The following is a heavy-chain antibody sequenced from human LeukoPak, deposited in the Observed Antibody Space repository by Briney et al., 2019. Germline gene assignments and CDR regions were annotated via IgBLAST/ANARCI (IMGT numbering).Heavy chain of an antibody. Sequence: SESLSLTCTVSGGSISSSSYYWGWIRQPPGKGLEWIGIIYYSGSTYYNPSLKSRVTISVDTSKNQFSLKLSSVTAAATAVYYCARIAHYDSSGYMLRDAFDIWGQGTMVTVSS. V-gene: IGHV4-39*07. CDR1: GGSISSSSYY. J-gene: IGHJ3*02. CDR2: IYYSGST. D-gene: IGHD3-22*01. CDR3: ARIAHYDSSGYMLRDAFDI.